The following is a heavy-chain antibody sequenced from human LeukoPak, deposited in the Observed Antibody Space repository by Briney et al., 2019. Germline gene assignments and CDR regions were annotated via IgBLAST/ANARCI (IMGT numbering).Heavy chain of an antibody. CDR1: GFTFSSYS. D-gene: IGHD1-26*01. J-gene: IGHJ4*02. Sequence: GGSLRLSCAASGFTFSSYSMNWVRQAPGKGLEWVAVISYDGSNKYYPDSVKGRFTISRDNSKNTLHLQMNSLRPADTAVYYCAKLWNEVGTTIYWGQGTLVTVSS. CDR2: ISYDGSNK. V-gene: IGHV3-30*18. CDR3: AKLWNEVGTTIY.